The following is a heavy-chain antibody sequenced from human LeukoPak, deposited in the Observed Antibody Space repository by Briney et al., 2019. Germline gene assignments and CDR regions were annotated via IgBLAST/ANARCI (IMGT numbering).Heavy chain of an antibody. Sequence: GGSLRLSCAASGFTFSSYSMNWVRQAPGKGLEWVSSISSSSSYIYYADSVKGRFTISRDNAKNSLYLQMNSLRAEDTAVYYCGKFFTFYYDSSDVTNQGHFNYGAQETLVTVPS. CDR2: ISSSSSYI. D-gene: IGHD3-22*01. CDR3: GKFFTFYYDSSDVTNQGHFNY. J-gene: IGHJ4*02. V-gene: IGHV3-21*01. CDR1: GFTFSSYS.